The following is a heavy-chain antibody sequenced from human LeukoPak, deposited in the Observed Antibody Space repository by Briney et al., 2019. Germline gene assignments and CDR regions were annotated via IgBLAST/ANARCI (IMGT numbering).Heavy chain of an antibody. D-gene: IGHD3-10*01. Sequence: SETLSLTCTVSGGSISSYYWSWIRQPAGKGLEWIGRIYTSGSTNYNPSLKSRVTMSVDTSKHQFSLKRSSVPAADTAVYYCAVRALGVFDFWGQGTLVTVSS. CDR3: AVRALGVFDF. J-gene: IGHJ4*02. V-gene: IGHV4-4*07. CDR2: IYTSGST. CDR1: GGSISSYY.